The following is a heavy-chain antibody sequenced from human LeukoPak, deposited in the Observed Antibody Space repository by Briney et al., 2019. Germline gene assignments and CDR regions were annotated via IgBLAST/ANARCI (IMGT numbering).Heavy chain of an antibody. CDR1: GFTFSSYA. D-gene: IGHD3-9*01. V-gene: IGHV3-7*01. CDR2: IKQDGSEK. CDR3: ARDDYYDILTNNYYYYGMDV. J-gene: IGHJ6*02. Sequence: GGSLRLSCAASGFTFSSYAMSWVRQAPGKGLEWVANIKQDGSEKYYVDSVKGRFTISRDNAKNSLYLQMNSLRAEDTAVYYCARDDYYDILTNNYYYYGMDVWGQGTTVTVSS.